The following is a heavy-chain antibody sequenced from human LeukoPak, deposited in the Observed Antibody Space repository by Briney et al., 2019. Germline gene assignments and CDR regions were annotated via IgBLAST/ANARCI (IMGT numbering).Heavy chain of an antibody. D-gene: IGHD7-27*01. V-gene: IGHV4-39*07. J-gene: IGHJ4*02. CDR2: IYYSGST. CDR1: GGSISSSSYY. Sequence: SETLSLTCTVSGGSISSSSYYWGWIRQPPGKGLEWIGSIYYSGSTNYNPSLRSRVTISVDTSKNQFSLKLSSVTAADTAVYYCASRKLGNDYWGQGTLVTVSS. CDR3: ASRKLGNDY.